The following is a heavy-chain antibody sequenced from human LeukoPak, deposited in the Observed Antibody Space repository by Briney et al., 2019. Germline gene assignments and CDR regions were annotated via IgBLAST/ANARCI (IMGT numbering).Heavy chain of an antibody. D-gene: IGHD5-12*01. Sequence: PGGSLRLSCAASGYTFSSYAMSWVRQAPGKGLEWVSAISGSGGSTYYADSVKGRFTISRDNSKNTLYLQMNSLRAEDTAVYYCATSGYDLYGDYYFDYWGQGTLVTVSS. CDR1: GYTFSSYA. V-gene: IGHV3-23*01. CDR2: ISGSGGST. CDR3: ATSGYDLYGDYYFDY. J-gene: IGHJ4*02.